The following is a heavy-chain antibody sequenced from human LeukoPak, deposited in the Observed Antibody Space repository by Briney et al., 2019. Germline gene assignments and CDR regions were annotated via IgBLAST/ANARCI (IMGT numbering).Heavy chain of an antibody. CDR2: IYHSGST. V-gene: IGHV4-30-2*01. CDR3: ARHQMAGYYFDY. CDR1: GGSISSGGYS. D-gene: IGHD2-8*01. Sequence: SQTLSLTCAVSGGSISSGGYSWSWIRQPPGKGLEWIGYIYHSGSTYYNPSLKSRVTISVDRSKNQFSLKLSSVTAADTAVYYCARHQMAGYYFDYWGQGTLVTVSS. J-gene: IGHJ4*02.